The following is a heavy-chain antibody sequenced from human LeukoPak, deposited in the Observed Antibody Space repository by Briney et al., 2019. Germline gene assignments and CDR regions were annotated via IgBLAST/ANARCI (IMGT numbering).Heavy chain of an antibody. J-gene: IGHJ1*01. Sequence: GGSLRLSCAASGFTFSTYWMHWVRQAPGKGLVWVSRIKSDGGTNYADSVKGRFTISRDNAKTTVSLQMNSLRPEDTGVYYCARAPSEIGGYYPEYFRHWGQGTLVTVSS. CDR3: ARAPSEIGGYYPEYFRH. D-gene: IGHD3-22*01. CDR2: IKSDGGT. CDR1: GFTFSTYW. V-gene: IGHV3-74*01.